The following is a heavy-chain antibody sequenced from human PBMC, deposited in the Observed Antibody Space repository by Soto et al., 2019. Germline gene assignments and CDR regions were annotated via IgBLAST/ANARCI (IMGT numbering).Heavy chain of an antibody. D-gene: IGHD3-10*01. V-gene: IGHV3-23*01. CDR1: GFTFSSYA. Sequence: EVQLLESGGGLVQPGGSLTLSCAASGFTFSSYAMTWVRQAPGKGLEWVSGISGGGGVSTYYADSVKGRFTISRDNSMTTLYLQMNRLRAEDTAVYDCAKVAISMVRGVNHWFDPWGQGTLVTVSS. J-gene: IGHJ5*02. CDR3: AKVAISMVRGVNHWFDP. CDR2: ISGGGGVST.